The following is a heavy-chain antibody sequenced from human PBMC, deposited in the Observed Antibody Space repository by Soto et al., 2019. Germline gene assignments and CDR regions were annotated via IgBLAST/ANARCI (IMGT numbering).Heavy chain of an antibody. CDR1: GYTFTGYY. D-gene: IGHD6-25*01. V-gene: IGHV1-8*02. CDR3: ARDPGYSSGGGDYYYGMDV. Sequence: GASVKVSCKASGYTFTGYYMHWVRQAPGHGLEWMGWMNPNSGNTGYAQNFRGRVTMTQNTAIGTAYMELSSLRSDDTAVYYCARDPGYSSGGGDYYYGMDVWGQGTTVTVSS. CDR2: MNPNSGNT. J-gene: IGHJ6*02.